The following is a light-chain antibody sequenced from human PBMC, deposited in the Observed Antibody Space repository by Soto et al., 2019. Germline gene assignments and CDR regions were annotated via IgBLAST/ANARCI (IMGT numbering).Light chain of an antibody. J-gene: IGKJ1*01. Sequence: EIVLTQSPATLSLSPGEGATLSCRASQSVSSYLAWYQQKPGQAPRLLIYDASNRATGIPARFSGSGSGTDFTFSISSLEPEDFAVYYCQQRSNWPVTFGLGTKV. CDR1: QSVSSY. CDR2: DAS. CDR3: QQRSNWPVT. V-gene: IGKV3-11*01.